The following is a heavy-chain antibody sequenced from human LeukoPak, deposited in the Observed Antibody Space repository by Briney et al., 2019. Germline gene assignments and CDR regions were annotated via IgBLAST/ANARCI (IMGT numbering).Heavy chain of an antibody. CDR3: ARDRMVRGVISAFHAFDI. V-gene: IGHV4-4*07. Sequence: PSETLSLTCTVSGGSISSYYWSWIRQPAGKGLEWIGLIYTSGSTNYNPSLKSRVTMSVDTSKNQFSLKLSSVTAADTAVYYCARDRMVRGVISAFHAFDIWGQGTMVTVSS. CDR2: IYTSGST. CDR1: GGSISSYY. J-gene: IGHJ3*02. D-gene: IGHD3-10*01.